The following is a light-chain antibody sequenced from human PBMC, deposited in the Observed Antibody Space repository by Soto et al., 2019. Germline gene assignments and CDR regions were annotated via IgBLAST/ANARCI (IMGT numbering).Light chain of an antibody. CDR1: QSVSSFY. J-gene: IGKJ2*01. Sequence: EIVLTQSPGTLSLSPGERATLSCRASQSVSSFYLAWYQQKPGQPPRLLIYGASTRATGIPDRFSGSGSGTDFTLTVSRLEPEDFAMYYCQQYDSSPYTFGQGTKLEIK. CDR2: GAS. V-gene: IGKV3-20*01. CDR3: QQYDSSPYT.